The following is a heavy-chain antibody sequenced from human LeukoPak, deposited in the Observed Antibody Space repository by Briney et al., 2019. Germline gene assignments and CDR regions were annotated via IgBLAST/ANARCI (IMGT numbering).Heavy chain of an antibody. CDR1: GFTFSAYG. CDR2: ISYDGSNK. J-gene: IGHJ4*02. Sequence: GGSLRLSCAASGFTFSAYGMHWVRQAPGKGLEWVAVISYDGSNKYYADSVKGRFTISRDNSKNTLYLQINSLRAEDTAVYYCAKNIGGCNSHYFDYWGQGTLVTVSS. D-gene: IGHD2-21*02. CDR3: AKNIGGCNSHYFDY. V-gene: IGHV3-30*18.